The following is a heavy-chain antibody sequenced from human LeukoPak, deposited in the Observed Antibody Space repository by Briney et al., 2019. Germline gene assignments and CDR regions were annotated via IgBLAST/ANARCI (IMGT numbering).Heavy chain of an antibody. V-gene: IGHV3-23*01. CDR1: GLTFSSYA. Sequence: PGGSLRLSCAASGLTFSSYAMSWVRQAPGKGLEWVSAISGSGGSTYYADSVKGRFTISRDNSKNTLYLQMDSLRAEDTAVYYCAKDRLWFGELLYGLDYWGQGTLVTVSS. CDR2: ISGSGGST. J-gene: IGHJ4*02. D-gene: IGHD3-10*01. CDR3: AKDRLWFGELLYGLDY.